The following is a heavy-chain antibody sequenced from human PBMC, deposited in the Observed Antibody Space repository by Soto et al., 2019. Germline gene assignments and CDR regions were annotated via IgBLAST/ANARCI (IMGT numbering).Heavy chain of an antibody. D-gene: IGHD4-17*01. CDR2: ISGSGGST. V-gene: IGHV3-23*01. Sequence: PGGSLRLSCAASGFTFSSYAMSWVRQAPGKGLEWVSAISGSGGSTYYADSVKGRFTISRDNSKNTLYLQMNSLRAEDTAVYYCAKDRRDYGDYKYYFDYWGQGTLVTAPQ. CDR3: AKDRRDYGDYKYYFDY. CDR1: GFTFSSYA. J-gene: IGHJ4*02.